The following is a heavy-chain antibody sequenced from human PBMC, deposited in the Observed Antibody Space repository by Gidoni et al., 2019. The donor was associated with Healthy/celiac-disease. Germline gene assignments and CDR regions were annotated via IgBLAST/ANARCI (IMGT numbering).Heavy chain of an antibody. V-gene: IGHV3-23*01. CDR3: AKVVIDFWSGYYFDY. D-gene: IGHD3-3*01. Sequence: EVQLLESGGGLVQPGGSLRLSFAAPGFPFSSYAMSWVRQAPGKGLEWPSSISGSGGSTYYADSVKGRFTISRDNSKNTLYLQMNSLRAEDTAVYYCAKVVIDFWSGYYFDYWGQGTLVTVSS. J-gene: IGHJ4*02. CDR1: GFPFSSYA. CDR2: ISGSGGST.